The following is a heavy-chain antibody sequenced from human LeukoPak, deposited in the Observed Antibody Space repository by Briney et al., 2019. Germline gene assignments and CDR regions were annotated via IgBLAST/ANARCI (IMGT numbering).Heavy chain of an antibody. Sequence: GSLRLSCAASGFTFGSYWMHWVRQAPGKGLVWVSRINSDGSSTSYADSVKGRFTISRDNAKNTLYLQMNSLRAEDTAVYYCAGGRYCSSTSCYEDWFDPWGQGTLVTVSS. J-gene: IGHJ5*02. D-gene: IGHD2-2*01. CDR1: GFTFGSYW. V-gene: IGHV3-74*01. CDR3: AGGRYCSSTSCYEDWFDP. CDR2: INSDGSST.